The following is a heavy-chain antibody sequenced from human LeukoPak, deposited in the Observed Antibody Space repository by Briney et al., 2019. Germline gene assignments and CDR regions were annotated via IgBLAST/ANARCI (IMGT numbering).Heavy chain of an antibody. J-gene: IGHJ3*02. V-gene: IGHV3-48*01. CDR3: ARGNYDFWSGYDDAFDI. CDR2: ISGSSSTI. CDR1: GFTFSNYS. Sequence: GGSLRLSCAASGFTFSNYSMNWVRQAPGKGLEWLSYISGSSSTIYYADSVKGRFTISRDNAKNSLYLQMNSLRAEDTAVYYCARGNYDFWSGYDDAFDIWGQGTMVTVSS. D-gene: IGHD3-3*01.